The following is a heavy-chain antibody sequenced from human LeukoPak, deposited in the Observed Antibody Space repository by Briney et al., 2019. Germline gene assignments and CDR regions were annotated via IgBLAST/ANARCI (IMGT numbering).Heavy chain of an antibody. D-gene: IGHD3-9*01. CDR2: IKSNSDGGAT. Sequence: GGSLRLSCTASGFTFTNAWMSWVRQAPGKGLEWVGRIKSNSDGGATDYIAPVKGRFTISRDDSKDILYLQMSSLKTEDTAVYYCSVSYFPGKSCFDYWGQGALVTVSS. CDR1: GFTFTNAW. V-gene: IGHV3-15*01. J-gene: IGHJ4*02. CDR3: SVSYFPGKSCFDY.